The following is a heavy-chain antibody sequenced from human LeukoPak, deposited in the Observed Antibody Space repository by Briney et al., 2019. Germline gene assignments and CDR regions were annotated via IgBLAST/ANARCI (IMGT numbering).Heavy chain of an antibody. CDR1: GFTFSSYE. Sequence: GGSLRLSCAASGFTFSSYEMNWVRQAPGKGLEWVSYISSSGSTIYYADSVKGRFTISRDNAKNSLYLQMDSLRAEDAAVYYCAKAPVTTCSGAYCYPFDYWGQGTLVTVSS. J-gene: IGHJ4*02. CDR3: AKAPVTTCSGAYCYPFDY. CDR2: ISSSGSTI. D-gene: IGHD2-15*01. V-gene: IGHV3-48*03.